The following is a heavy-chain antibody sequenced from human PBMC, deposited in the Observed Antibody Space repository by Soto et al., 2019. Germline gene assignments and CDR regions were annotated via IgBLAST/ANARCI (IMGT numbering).Heavy chain of an antibody. Sequence: PSETLSLTCAVSGASISSGQWWSWVRQPPGRGLEWIGEIWHAGNTNYNQSLRSRVTISVDKSKNQFSLQLTSVTAADTAIYYCAREGSSGYSLDPWGQGTLVTVSS. D-gene: IGHD6-19*01. V-gene: IGHV4-4*02. J-gene: IGHJ5*02. CDR2: IWHAGNT. CDR1: GASISSGQW. CDR3: AREGSSGYSLDP.